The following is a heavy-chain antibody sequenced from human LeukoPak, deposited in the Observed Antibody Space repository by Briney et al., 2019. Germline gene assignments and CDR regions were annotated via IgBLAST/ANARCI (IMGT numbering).Heavy chain of an antibody. CDR1: GFTFTIHA. V-gene: IGHV3-30-3*01. CDR3: AKDLIAGPPDYFDY. D-gene: IGHD2-21*01. J-gene: IGHJ4*02. CDR2: TDRTNR. Sequence: PGRSLRLSCAASGFTFTIHAVHWVRQAPGKGLEWVAVTDRTNRFYSDSVRGRFTISGDTSKNTIYLQMNSLRPEDTAMYYCAKDLIAGPPDYFDYWGQGTLVSVSS.